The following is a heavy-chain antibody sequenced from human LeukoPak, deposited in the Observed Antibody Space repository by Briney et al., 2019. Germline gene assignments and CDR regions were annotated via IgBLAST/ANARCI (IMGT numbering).Heavy chain of an antibody. CDR3: AKALTTGYYYYMDV. Sequence: PGGSLRLSCAASGFTFSSYGMHWVRQAPGKGLEWVAVIWYDGSNKYYADSVKGRFTISRDNSKNTLYLQMNSLRAEDTAVYYCAKALTTGYYYYMDVWGKGTTVTVSS. CDR1: GFTFSSYG. D-gene: IGHD4-11*01. V-gene: IGHV3-33*06. CDR2: IWYDGSNK. J-gene: IGHJ6*03.